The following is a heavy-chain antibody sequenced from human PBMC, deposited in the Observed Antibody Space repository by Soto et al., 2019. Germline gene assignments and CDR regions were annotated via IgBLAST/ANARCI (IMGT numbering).Heavy chain of an antibody. CDR3: ARGYYSRASCYTGVYYYYAMDV. V-gene: IGHV3-21*01. CDR2: ISSDSTYI. CDR1: GFTLGSKT. Sequence: PGGSLRLSCAASGFTLGSKTMNWVRQAPGKGLEWVSSISSDSTYIYYADSVKGRFTISRDNAKNSLYLQMNSLRAEDTALYYWARGYYSRASCYTGVYYYYAMDVWGQGTTVTVSS. D-gene: IGHD2-2*02. J-gene: IGHJ6*02.